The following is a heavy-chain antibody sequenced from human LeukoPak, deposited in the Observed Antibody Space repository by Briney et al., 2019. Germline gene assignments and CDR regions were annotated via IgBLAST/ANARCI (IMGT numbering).Heavy chain of an antibody. J-gene: IGHJ4*02. CDR3: ARGQWLANFDY. CDR1: GGSFSGYY. D-gene: IGHD6-19*01. CDR2: INHSGST. V-gene: IGHV4-34*01. Sequence: SETLSLTCAVYGGSFSGYYWSWIRQPPGKGLEWIGEINHSGSTNYNPSLKSRVTTSVDTSKNQFSLKLSSVTAADTAVYYCARGQWLANFDYWGQGTLVTVSS.